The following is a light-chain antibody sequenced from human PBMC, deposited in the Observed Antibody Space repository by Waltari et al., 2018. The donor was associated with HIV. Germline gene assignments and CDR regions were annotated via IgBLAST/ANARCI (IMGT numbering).Light chain of an antibody. V-gene: IGLV3-25*03. Sequence: SYELTQPPSVSVSPGQTAKIPCSGDALPNQSAHWYQQKPGQAPLLVLYKDTQRPSGIPERFSGSHSGTTVTLTISGVQAEDEADYYCESADNSGTYWVFGGGTKLSVL. CDR1: ALPNQS. CDR3: ESADNSGTYWV. CDR2: KDT. J-gene: IGLJ3*02.